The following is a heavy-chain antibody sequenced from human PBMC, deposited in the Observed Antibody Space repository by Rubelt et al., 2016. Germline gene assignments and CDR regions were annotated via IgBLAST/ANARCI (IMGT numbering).Heavy chain of an antibody. Sequence: QVQLQQWGAGLLKPSETLSLTCAVYGGSITDYNWSWIRQPPGKGLEWIGEVDHSGNSNYNPSLKSRVTISVDTSNNHVSLKMTSVTAADTAVYYCARDPGDYGDYSLDYWGQGTLVTVSS. CDR3: ARDPGDYGDYSLDY. CDR1: GGSITDYN. D-gene: IGHD4-17*01. CDR2: VDHSGNS. V-gene: IGHV4-34*01. J-gene: IGHJ4*02.